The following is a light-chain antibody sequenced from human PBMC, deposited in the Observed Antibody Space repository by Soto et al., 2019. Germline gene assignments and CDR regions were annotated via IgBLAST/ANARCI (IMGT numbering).Light chain of an antibody. CDR3: QQSYSTPIT. J-gene: IGKJ5*01. Sequence: EIVLTQSPGTLSLSPGERATLSCRASQSVSSNLAWYQQKPGQAPRLLIYGASNRATGIPDRFSGSGSGTDFTLTISSLQPEDFATYYCQQSYSTPITFGQGTRLEIK. V-gene: IGKV3-20*01. CDR2: GAS. CDR1: QSVSSN.